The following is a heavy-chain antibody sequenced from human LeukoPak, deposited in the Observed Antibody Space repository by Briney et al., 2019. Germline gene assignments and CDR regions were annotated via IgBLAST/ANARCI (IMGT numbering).Heavy chain of an antibody. CDR2: ISSSGSTI. CDR3: ARDPYYYDSSGYYLGYYFDY. V-gene: IGHV3-11*01. CDR1: GFTFSDYY. Sequence: PGGSLRLSCAASGFTFSDYYMSWIRQAPGKGLEWVSYISSSGSTIYYADSVKGRFAISRDNAKNSLYLQMNSLRAEDTAVYYCARDPYYYDSSGYYLGYYFDYWGQGTLVTVSS. D-gene: IGHD3-22*01. J-gene: IGHJ4*02.